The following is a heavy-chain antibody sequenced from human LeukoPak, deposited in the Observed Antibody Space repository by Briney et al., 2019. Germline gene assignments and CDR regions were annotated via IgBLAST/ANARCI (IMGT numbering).Heavy chain of an antibody. D-gene: IGHD3-3*01. CDR2: INPNSGGT. Sequence: ASVKVSCKASGYTFTGYHMHWVRQAPGQGFEWMGWINPNSGGTNYAQRFQGRVTMTRDTSINTAYMELSGVRSDDTAVYYCARDFEGNGWSGPGVDPWGQGTLVTVSS. CDR1: GYTFTGYH. J-gene: IGHJ5*02. CDR3: ARDFEGNGWSGPGVDP. V-gene: IGHV1-2*02.